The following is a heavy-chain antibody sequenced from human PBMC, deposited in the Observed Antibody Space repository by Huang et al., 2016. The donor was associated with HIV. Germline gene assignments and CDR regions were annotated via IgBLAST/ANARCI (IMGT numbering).Heavy chain of an antibody. Sequence: QVRLQESGPGLVKPSETLSLSCTVSGDSVSSHYWGWIRHPPGKGLEWIRTVYDSGTTKSNPRLKSRITISVDTSKNGFSLNITSVSAADTAMYFCVRDQGRLAVGGIDNWFDPWGQGALVTVSS. CDR2: VYDSGTT. CDR3: VRDQGRLAVGGIDNWFDP. J-gene: IGHJ5*02. D-gene: IGHD6-19*01. V-gene: IGHV4-59*02. CDR1: GDSVSSHY.